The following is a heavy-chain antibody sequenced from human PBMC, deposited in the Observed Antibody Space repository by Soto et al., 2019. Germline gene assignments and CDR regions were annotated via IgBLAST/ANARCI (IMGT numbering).Heavy chain of an antibody. CDR3: ARGKSAWAAAGYYYYYMDV. V-gene: IGHV4-59*01. CDR1: GGSIGSYY. J-gene: IGHJ6*03. CDR2: IYYSGST. D-gene: IGHD6-13*01. Sequence: PSETLSLTCTVSGGSIGSYYWSWIRQPPGKGLEWIGYIYYSGSTNYNPSLKSRVTISVDTSKNQFSLKLSSVTAADTAVYYCARGKSAWAAAGYYYYYMDVWGKGTTVTVSS.